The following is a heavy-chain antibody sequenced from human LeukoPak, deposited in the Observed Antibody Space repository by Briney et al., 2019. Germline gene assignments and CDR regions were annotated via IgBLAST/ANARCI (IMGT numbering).Heavy chain of an antibody. CDR1: GDSISTSSSY. D-gene: IGHD6-13*01. J-gene: IGHJ5*02. CDR3: ARAYSSSWYFNWFDP. CDR2: IYYSGST. Sequence: SETLSLTCSVSGDSISTSSSYWGWIRQPPGKGLEWIGSIYYSGSTYYNPSLKTRVTISVDTSKNQFSLKLSSVTAADTAVYFCARAYSSSWYFNWFDPWGQGTLVTVSS. V-gene: IGHV4-39*07.